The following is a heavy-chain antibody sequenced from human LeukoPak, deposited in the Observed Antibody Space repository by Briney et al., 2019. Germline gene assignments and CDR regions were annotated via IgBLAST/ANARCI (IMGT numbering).Heavy chain of an antibody. CDR3: TTDRLPIGY. CDR2: IKSKTDGETT. D-gene: IGHD2-15*01. CDR1: GFIFSSAW. J-gene: IGHJ4*02. Sequence: TGGSLRLSCAASGFIFSSAWMTWVRQTPGQGLEWIARIKSKTDGETTDYAAPVKGGFTISRDSSNNTLYLQMNSLKTEDTAVYYCTTDRLPIGYWGQGTLVTVSS. V-gene: IGHV3-15*01.